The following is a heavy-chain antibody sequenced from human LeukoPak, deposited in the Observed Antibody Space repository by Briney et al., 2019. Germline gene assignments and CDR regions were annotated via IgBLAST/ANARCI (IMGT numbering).Heavy chain of an antibody. CDR3: ARDQTSVRSFDI. Sequence: KTGGSLRLSCAASGFTFGDYYMNWVRQAPGKGLEWVSYIFSGSSTIFYADSAKGRFTVSRDNAKNSLYLQMNSLRAEDTAVYYCARDQTSVRSFDIWGQGTLVTVSS. J-gene: IGHJ3*02. CDR2: IFSGSSTI. V-gene: IGHV3-11*01. CDR1: GFTFGDYY.